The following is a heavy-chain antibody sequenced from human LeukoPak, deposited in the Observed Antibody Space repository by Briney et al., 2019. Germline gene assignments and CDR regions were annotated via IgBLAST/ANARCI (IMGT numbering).Heavy chain of an antibody. CDR2: VYYSGST. J-gene: IGHJ4*02. Sequence: SETLSLTCTVSGGSIRSDFWSWIRQPPGKGLEWIGYVYYSGSTNYSPSLNSRVTISVDTSKNQFSLKLSSVTAADTAVYYCARSDRRWLQHYAHQNRGYYFDYWGQGTLVTVSS. CDR1: GGSIRSDF. CDR3: ARSDRRWLQHYAHQNRGYYFDY. D-gene: IGHD5-24*01. V-gene: IGHV4-59*12.